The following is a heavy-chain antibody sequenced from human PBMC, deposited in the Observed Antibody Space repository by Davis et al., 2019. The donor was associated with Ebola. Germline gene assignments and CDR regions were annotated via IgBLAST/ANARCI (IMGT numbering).Heavy chain of an antibody. CDR1: GFTFSSYG. D-gene: IGHD3-22*01. J-gene: IGHJ2*01. CDR2: IWYDGSNK. Sequence: PGGSLRLSCAASGFTFSSYGMHWVRQAPGKGLEWVAVIWYDGSNKYYADSVKGRFTISRDNSKNTLYLQMNSLRAEDTAVYYCARDEFMVTMIVVPVPPSLDLWGRGTLVTVSS. V-gene: IGHV3-33*01. CDR3: ARDEFMVTMIVVPVPPSLDL.